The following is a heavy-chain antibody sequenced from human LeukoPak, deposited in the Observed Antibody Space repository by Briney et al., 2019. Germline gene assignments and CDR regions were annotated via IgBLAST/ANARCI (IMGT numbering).Heavy chain of an antibody. D-gene: IGHD6-13*01. CDR1: GGSISYSSYY. V-gene: IGHV4-39*07. J-gene: IGHJ4*02. CDR3: ARGVEGAAAGPTYDY. Sequence: SETLSLTCTVSGGSISYSSYYWGWIRQPPGKGLEWIGSVYYSGSTYYNPSLKSRVTISVDTSKNQFSLKLSSVTAADTAVYYCARGVEGAAAGPTYDYWGQGTLVTVSS. CDR2: VYYSGST.